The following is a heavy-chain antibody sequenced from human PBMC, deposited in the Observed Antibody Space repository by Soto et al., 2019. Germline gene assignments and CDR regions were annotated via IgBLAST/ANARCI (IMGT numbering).Heavy chain of an antibody. CDR3: ARDLHPYAYVWGSYRSGGY. D-gene: IGHD3-16*02. V-gene: IGHV3-33*01. CDR2: IWYDGTNK. Sequence: QVQLVESGGGVVRPGRSLRLSCAASGFTFSSYGMHWVRQAPGKGLEWVAVIWYDGTNKNYADSVKGRFTISRDNSKNTLYLEMHSVRAEDTAVDYCARDLHPYAYVWGSYRSGGYWGQGTLVTVSS. CDR1: GFTFSSYG. J-gene: IGHJ4*02.